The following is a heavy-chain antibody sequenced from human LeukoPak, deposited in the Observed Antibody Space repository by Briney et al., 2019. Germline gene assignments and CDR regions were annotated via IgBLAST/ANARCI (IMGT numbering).Heavy chain of an antibody. Sequence: ASVKASCTPSGYTFTAYYMHWVRPAPGQGLEWMGWINPNSGGTNYAQKVQGRVTMTRDTSISTASMELSRLRSDETAVYYWARDPVTWVGATSPSAYCDYWGGETGDRVSS. CDR3: ARDPVTWVGATSPSAYCDY. CDR2: INPNSGGT. J-gene: IGHJ4*02. V-gene: IGHV1-2*02. CDR1: GYTFTAYY. D-gene: IGHD1-26*01.